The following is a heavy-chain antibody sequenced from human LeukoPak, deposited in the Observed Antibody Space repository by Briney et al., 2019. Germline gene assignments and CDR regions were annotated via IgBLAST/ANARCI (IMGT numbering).Heavy chain of an antibody. CDR1: GGSFSGYY. V-gene: IGHV4-34*01. Sequence: SETLSLTCAVYGGSFSGYYWTWNRQPPGKGLEWIGEINHSGSTKYNSSVKSRVTISVDTSKKEFFLELSSVTAADMAMYYCARGTVEDGSSWYDYWGQGTLVTVSS. D-gene: IGHD6-13*01. J-gene: IGHJ4*02. CDR3: ARGTVEDGSSWYDY. CDR2: INHSGST.